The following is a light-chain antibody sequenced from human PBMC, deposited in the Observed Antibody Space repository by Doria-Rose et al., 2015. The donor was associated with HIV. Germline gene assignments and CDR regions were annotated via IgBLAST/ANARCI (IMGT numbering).Light chain of an antibody. J-gene: IGLJ1*01. V-gene: IGLV2-8*01. CDR1: SSDVGGYNY. Sequence: QSVVTQPPSASGSPGQSVTVSCTGTSSDVGGYNYVSWYQQHPGKAPKLMIYEVNKRPSGVPDRFSGSKSGDTASLTVSGLQAEDEADYYCSSYAGSNHYVFGTGTKVTVL. CDR3: SSYAGSNHYV. CDR2: EVN.